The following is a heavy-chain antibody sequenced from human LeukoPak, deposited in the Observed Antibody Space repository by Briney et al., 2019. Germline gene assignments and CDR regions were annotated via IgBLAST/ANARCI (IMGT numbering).Heavy chain of an antibody. Sequence: PGGSLRLSCAASGFTSSSYGMHWVRQAPGKGLEWVAFIRYDGSNKYYADSVKGRFTISRDNSKNTLYLQMNSLRAEDTAVYYCAKGLRETNVYWGQGTLVTVSS. J-gene: IGHJ4*02. CDR1: GFTSSSYG. CDR3: AKGLRETNVY. D-gene: IGHD1-1*01. CDR2: IRYDGSNK. V-gene: IGHV3-30*02.